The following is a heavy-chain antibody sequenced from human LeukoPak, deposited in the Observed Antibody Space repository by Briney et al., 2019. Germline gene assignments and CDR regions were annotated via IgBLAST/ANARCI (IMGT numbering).Heavy chain of an antibody. CDR2: INPHSGVT. CDR1: GYTFTDNY. D-gene: IGHD1-26*01. Sequence: GASVKVSCKASGYTFTDNYLHWVRQAPGQGLECMGWINPHSGVTNYAEKFQGRVTMTRDTSISTAYMELSSLRSDDTAVYYCARDPLRGGSYYPDYWGQGTLATVSS. V-gene: IGHV1-2*02. CDR3: ARDPLRGGSYYPDY. J-gene: IGHJ4*02.